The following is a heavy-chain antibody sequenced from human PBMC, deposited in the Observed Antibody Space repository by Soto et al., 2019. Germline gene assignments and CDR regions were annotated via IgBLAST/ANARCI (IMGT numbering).Heavy chain of an antibody. Sequence: GGSLRLSCAASGFTFSSYWMSWVRQAPGKGLEWVANIKQDGSGKYYVDSVKGRFTISRDNAKNSLYLQMNSLRAEDTAVYYCARELRFLEWHRGNWFDPWGQGTLVTVSS. CDR3: ARELRFLEWHRGNWFDP. CDR2: IKQDGSGK. CDR1: GFTFSSYW. J-gene: IGHJ5*02. V-gene: IGHV3-7*03. D-gene: IGHD3-3*01.